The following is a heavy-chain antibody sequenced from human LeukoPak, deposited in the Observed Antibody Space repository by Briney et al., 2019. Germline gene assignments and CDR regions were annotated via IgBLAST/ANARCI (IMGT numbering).Heavy chain of an antibody. Sequence: SETLSLTCAVYGGSFSGYYWSWIRQPPGKGLEWIGEINHSGSTNYNPSLKSRVTISVDTSKNRFSLKLSSVTAADTAMYYCARFVVVTAYFDYWGQGTLVTVSS. CDR3: ARFVVVTAYFDY. CDR1: GGSFSGYY. V-gene: IGHV4-34*01. CDR2: INHSGST. D-gene: IGHD2-21*02. J-gene: IGHJ4*02.